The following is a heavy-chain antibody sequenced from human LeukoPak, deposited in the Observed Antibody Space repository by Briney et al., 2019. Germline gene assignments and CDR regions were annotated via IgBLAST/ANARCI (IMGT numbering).Heavy chain of an antibody. CDR2: IWYDGSNK. J-gene: IGHJ4*02. V-gene: IGHV3-33*01. Sequence: PGGSLRLSCAASGFTFSSYGMHWVRQAPGKGLEWVAVIWYDGSNKYYADSVKGRFTISRDNSKKTLYLQMNSLRAEDTAVYYCERDSIAVDNWGQGTLVTVSS. CDR3: ERDSIAVDN. CDR1: GFTFSSYG. D-gene: IGHD6-19*01.